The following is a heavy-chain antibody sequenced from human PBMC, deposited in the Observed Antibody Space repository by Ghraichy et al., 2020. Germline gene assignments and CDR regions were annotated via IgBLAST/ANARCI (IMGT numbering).Heavy chain of an antibody. D-gene: IGHD3-9*01. Sequence: GGSLRLSCKGSGYSFTSYWIGWVRQMPGKGLEWMGIIYPGDSDTRYSPSFQGQVTISADKSISTAYLQWSSLKASDTAMYYCASSSSGRIRYFDWLLEGADAFDIWGQGTMVTVSS. J-gene: IGHJ3*02. CDR1: GYSFTSYW. V-gene: IGHV5-51*01. CDR2: IYPGDSDT. CDR3: ASSSSGRIRYFDWLLEGADAFDI.